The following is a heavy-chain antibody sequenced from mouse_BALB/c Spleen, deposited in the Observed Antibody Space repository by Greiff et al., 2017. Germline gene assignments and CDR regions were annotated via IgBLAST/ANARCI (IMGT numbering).Heavy chain of an antibody. Sequence: EVKVVESGGGLVQPGGSRKLSCAASGFTFSSFGMHWVRQAPEKGLEWVAYISSGSSTIYYADTVKGRFTISRDNPKNTLFLQMTSLRSEDTAMYYCARTTMITEIDYWGQGTTLTVSS. CDR1: GFTFSSFG. V-gene: IGHV5-17*02. CDR3: ARTTMITEIDY. CDR2: ISSGSSTI. D-gene: IGHD2-4*01. J-gene: IGHJ2*01.